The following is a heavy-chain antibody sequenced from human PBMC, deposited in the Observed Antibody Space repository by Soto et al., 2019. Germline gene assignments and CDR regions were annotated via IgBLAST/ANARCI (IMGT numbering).Heavy chain of an antibody. V-gene: IGHV5-51*01. Sequence: GESLKISCKGSGYGFTSYWIGWVRQMPGKGLEWMGIIYPGDSDTRYSPSFQGQVTISADKSISTAYLQWSSLKASDTAMYYCARHFYCSGGSCSFDYWGQGTLVTVSS. CDR1: GYGFTSYW. D-gene: IGHD2-15*01. J-gene: IGHJ4*02. CDR3: ARHFYCSGGSCSFDY. CDR2: IYPGDSDT.